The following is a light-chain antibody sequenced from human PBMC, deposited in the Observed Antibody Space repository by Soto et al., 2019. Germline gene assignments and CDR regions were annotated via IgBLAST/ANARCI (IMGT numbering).Light chain of an antibody. J-gene: IGKJ4*02. CDR2: WAS. Sequence: ESMMTQYPQSVAGSVGEEASINWKPSHSILYRSNNNKSLDWYKQKPGKPPKLLIYWASTRESGVPERFSGSGSGTDFTLTISRLQAEEVAVYYCQQYYRNPLTCRGGTKVDIK. CDR1: HSILYRSNNNKS. V-gene: IGKV4-1*01. CDR3: QQYYRNPLT.